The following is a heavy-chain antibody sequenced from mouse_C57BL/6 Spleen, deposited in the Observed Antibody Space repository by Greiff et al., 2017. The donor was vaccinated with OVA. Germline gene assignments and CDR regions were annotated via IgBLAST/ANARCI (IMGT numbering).Heavy chain of an antibody. Sequence: EVQLQQSGPVLVKPGASVKLSCKASGYTFTDYYMNWVKQSHGKSLEWIGVINPYNGGPSSNQKFKGKATLTVDKSSSTAYMELDSLTSEESAVYYCAGDYRGYFDYWGKGTTLTVSS. J-gene: IGHJ2*01. D-gene: IGHD2-4*01. CDR3: AGDYRGYFDY. V-gene: IGHV1-19*01. CDR2: INPYNGGP. CDR1: GYTFTDYY.